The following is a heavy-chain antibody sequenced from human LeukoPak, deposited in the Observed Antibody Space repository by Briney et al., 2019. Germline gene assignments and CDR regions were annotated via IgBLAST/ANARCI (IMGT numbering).Heavy chain of an antibody. J-gene: IGHJ4*02. CDR1: GFTFSSHD. D-gene: IGHD2-8*01. CDR2: ISYDGSKQ. V-gene: IGHV3-30*18. Sequence: PGGSLRLSCAASGFTFSSHDMHWVRQAPGKGLEWVAAISYDGSKQLYADSVKGRFTISRDNSKNTLNLQMNSLRDEDTAVYYCAKELMGFDYWGQGSLVTVSS. CDR3: AKELMGFDY.